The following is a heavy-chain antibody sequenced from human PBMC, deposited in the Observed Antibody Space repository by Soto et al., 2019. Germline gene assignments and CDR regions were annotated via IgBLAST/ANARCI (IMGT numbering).Heavy chain of an antibody. Sequence: EVQLVESGGGLVKPGGSLRLSCAASGFTFSTHSMNWVRQAPGKGPEWVSSINDKSNYIFYGDSVKGRFTISRDNAKNSLYLQMNSLRDDDTAVYYCATFPNYYGGWGQGTLVTVSA. CDR2: INDKSNYI. J-gene: IGHJ4*02. CDR1: GFTFSTHS. CDR3: ATFPNYYGG. V-gene: IGHV3-21*06.